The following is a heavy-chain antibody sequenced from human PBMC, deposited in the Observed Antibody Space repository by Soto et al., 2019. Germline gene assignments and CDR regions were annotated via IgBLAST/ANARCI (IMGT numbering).Heavy chain of an antibody. D-gene: IGHD2-15*01. V-gene: IGHV1-3*01. CDR3: ARGIATGQLDP. CDR2: INPDNGNT. Sequence: SXKVSYKASGYTXSRYTMHLVRQAPGQSLEWMGWINPDNGNTKSSQKFQDIVIITRDTSASTAYIDLSSLRSEDTAVYYCARGIATGQLDPWGQGTLVTVSS. CDR1: GYTXSRYT. J-gene: IGHJ5*02.